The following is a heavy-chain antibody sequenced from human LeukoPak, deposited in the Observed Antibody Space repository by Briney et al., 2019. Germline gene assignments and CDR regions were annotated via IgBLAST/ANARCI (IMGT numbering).Heavy chain of an antibody. D-gene: IGHD1-7*01. J-gene: IGHJ5*02. Sequence: GGSLRLSCAASGFTFSSYAMSWVRQAPGKGMEWVSGISGSGGSTYYADSVKGRFTISRDNAKNSLYLQMNSLRAEDTAVYYCARGWNYGENWFDPWGQGTLVTVSS. CDR3: ARGWNYGENWFDP. V-gene: IGHV3-23*01. CDR1: GFTFSSYA. CDR2: ISGSGGST.